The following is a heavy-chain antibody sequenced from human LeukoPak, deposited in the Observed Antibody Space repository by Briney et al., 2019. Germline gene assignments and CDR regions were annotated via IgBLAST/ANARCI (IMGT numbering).Heavy chain of an antibody. CDR1: GFTFTSYS. Sequence: GGSLRLSCAASGFTFTSYSISWVRQAPGKGLEWVSGTSDRGDYTYYADSVKGRFTISRDNSKNTLYLQMNSLRAEDTALYFCAKKAQYNGNYPLDYWGQGTLVTVSS. V-gene: IGHV3-23*01. CDR3: AKKAQYNGNYPLDY. J-gene: IGHJ4*02. D-gene: IGHD1-26*01. CDR2: TSDRGDYT.